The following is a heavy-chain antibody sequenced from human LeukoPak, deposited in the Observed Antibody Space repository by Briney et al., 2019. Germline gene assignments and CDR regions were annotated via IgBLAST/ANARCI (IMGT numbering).Heavy chain of an antibody. CDR3: ARGDYGSGNTHDY. Sequence: TLSLTCTVSGGSISGGGYYWRGIRQHPGEGLEWIVYIYYSGNSYYNPSLKSRVTISVDTSKNQFSLKLSSVTAADTAVYYCARGDYGSGNTHDYWGQGTLVTVSS. J-gene: IGHJ4*02. D-gene: IGHD3-10*01. CDR2: IYYSGNS. CDR1: GGSISGGGYY. V-gene: IGHV4-31*03.